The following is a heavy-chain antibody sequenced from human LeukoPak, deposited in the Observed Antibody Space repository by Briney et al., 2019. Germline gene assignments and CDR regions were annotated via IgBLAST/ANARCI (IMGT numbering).Heavy chain of an antibody. CDR3: TQNLVAAAGDH. Sequence: GGSLRLSCPASGFTFSSYWMTWVRQAPGKGLGWVANIKPDGSVGYYVASVRGRFLISRDNAGNSLYLQMNSLRVEDTAVYYCTQNLVAAAGDHWGQGTLLIVSS. V-gene: IGHV3-7*01. D-gene: IGHD6-13*01. CDR1: GFTFSSYW. J-gene: IGHJ4*02. CDR2: IKPDGSVG.